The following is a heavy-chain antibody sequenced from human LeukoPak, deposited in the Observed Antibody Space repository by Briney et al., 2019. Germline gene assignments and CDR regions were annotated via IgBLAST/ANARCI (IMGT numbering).Heavy chain of an antibody. D-gene: IGHD4-17*01. Sequence: SQTLSLTCTVSGGSISSGDYYWSWIRQPPGKGLEWIGYIYYSGTTKYNPSLERRVTMSIDMSKNQFSLRLSSVTPADTAVYFCARETTAGFFYFDFWGQGTLVTVSS. CDR2: IYYSGTT. V-gene: IGHV4-30-4*01. CDR3: ARETTAGFFYFDF. CDR1: GGSISSGDYY. J-gene: IGHJ4*02.